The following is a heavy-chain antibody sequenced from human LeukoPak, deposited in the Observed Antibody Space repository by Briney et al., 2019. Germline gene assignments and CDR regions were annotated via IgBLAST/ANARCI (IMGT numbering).Heavy chain of an antibody. J-gene: IGHJ4*02. V-gene: IGHV3-15*01. CDR1: GFTFSNAW. CDR3: TTDSGIVVVPAAHD. CDR2: IKSKTDGGTT. Sequence: GGSLRLSCAASGFTFSNAWMSWVRQAPGKGLEWVGGIKSKTDGGTTDYAAPVKGRFTISRDDSKNTLYLQMNSLKTEDTAVYYCTTDSGIVVVPAAHDWGQGTLVTVSS. D-gene: IGHD2-2*01.